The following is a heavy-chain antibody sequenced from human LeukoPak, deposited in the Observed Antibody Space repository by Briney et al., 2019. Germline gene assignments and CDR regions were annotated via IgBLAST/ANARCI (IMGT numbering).Heavy chain of an antibody. CDR3: ARDSTYYYGSGSYSDFDY. Sequence: GGSLRLSCAASGFTFSNYWMHWVRQAPGQGLVWVSRLNTDGSSTSYADSVKGRFTLSRDNAKNTLYLQMNSLRAEDTAVYYCARDSTYYYGSGSYSDFDYWGQGTLVTVSS. D-gene: IGHD3-10*01. CDR2: LNTDGSST. V-gene: IGHV3-74*01. J-gene: IGHJ4*02. CDR1: GFTFSNYW.